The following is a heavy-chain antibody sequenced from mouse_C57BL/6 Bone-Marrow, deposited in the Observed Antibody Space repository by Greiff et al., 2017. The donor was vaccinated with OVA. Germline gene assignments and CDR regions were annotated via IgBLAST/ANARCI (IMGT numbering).Heavy chain of an antibody. J-gene: IGHJ3*01. CDR1: GFTFSDYG. CDR2: ISSGSSTI. CDR3: AGDYDRFAY. V-gene: IGHV5-17*01. Sequence: EVKVVESGGGLVKPGGSLKLSCAASGFTFSDYGMHWVRQAPEKGLEWVAYISSGSSTIYYADTVKGRFTISRDNAKNTLFLQMTSLRSEDTAMYYCAGDYDRFAYWGQGTLVTVSA. D-gene: IGHD2-4*01.